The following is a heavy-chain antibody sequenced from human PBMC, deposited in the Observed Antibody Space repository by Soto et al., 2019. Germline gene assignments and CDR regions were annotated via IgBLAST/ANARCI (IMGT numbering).Heavy chain of an antibody. D-gene: IGHD2-15*01. V-gene: IGHV3-21*06. Sequence: EVHLVESGGGLVKPGGSLRLSCAVSGFTFSSCTMNWVRQAPGKGLEWVSSISPSSGHIYYADSVKGRFTISRDNAKNSLFLKRKSRRGEDTAVYSCSGCSGGACHKNYGMDVWGQGTTVTVSS. CDR1: GFTFSSCT. J-gene: IGHJ6*02. CDR2: ISPSSGHI. CDR3: SGCSGGACHKNYGMDV.